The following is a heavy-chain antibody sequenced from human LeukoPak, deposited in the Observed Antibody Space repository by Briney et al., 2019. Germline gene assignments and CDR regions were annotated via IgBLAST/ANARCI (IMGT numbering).Heavy chain of an antibody. CDR3: AKDPTHYRVWDYYETIGLSY. V-gene: IGHV3-66*01. CDR2: IYSGYNT. Sequence: GGSLRLSCAPSGFTVSSNSMSWVRQAPGKGLEWVSVIYSGYNTYYADSVKGRFTISRDNSKNTLNLHMNSLRAEDTAVYYCAKDPTHYRVWDYYETIGLSYWGQGTLVTVSS. J-gene: IGHJ4*02. D-gene: IGHD3-22*01. CDR1: GFTVSSNS.